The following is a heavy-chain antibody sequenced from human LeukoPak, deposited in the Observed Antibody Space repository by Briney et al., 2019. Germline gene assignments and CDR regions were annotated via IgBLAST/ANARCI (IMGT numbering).Heavy chain of an antibody. Sequence: SKTLSLACTVSGGSISSNYSSWIRQPPGKGLEWIGYIYYSGSTNYNPSLKSRVTISVDTSKNQFSLKLSSVTAADTAVYYCARGRFCSSTSCYSDYWGQGILVTVSS. J-gene: IGHJ4*02. CDR3: ARGRFCSSTSCYSDY. CDR1: GGSISSNY. CDR2: IYYSGST. V-gene: IGHV4-59*08. D-gene: IGHD2-2*02.